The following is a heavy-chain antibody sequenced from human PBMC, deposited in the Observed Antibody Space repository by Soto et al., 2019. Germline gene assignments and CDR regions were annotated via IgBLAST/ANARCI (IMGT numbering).Heavy chain of an antibody. V-gene: IGHV3-23*01. J-gene: IGHJ6*02. CDR1: GLNISEYV. Sequence: GSLKRSCASSGLNISEYVMNLVRQGPGKGLEWVSTIGRGDDKYYADSVKGRFTISRDTSKNTLFLQINSLRAEDTALYFCAKDGTTGCQQYYGMDVWGQGTKVTVYS. CDR3: AKDGTTGCQQYYGMDV. CDR2: IGRGDDK. D-gene: IGHD1-1*01.